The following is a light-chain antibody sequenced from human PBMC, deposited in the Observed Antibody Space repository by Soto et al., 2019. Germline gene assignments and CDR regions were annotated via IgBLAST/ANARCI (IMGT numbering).Light chain of an antibody. CDR3: QQYGSSPLT. J-gene: IGKJ2*01. V-gene: IGKV3-20*01. CDR2: GAS. CDR1: QCVSSSY. Sequence: EIVLTQSPGTLSLSPGERATLSCRASQCVSSSYLAWYQQKPGQAPRLLIYGASSRATGIPDRFSGSGSGTDFTLTIIRLEPEDFAVYYCQQYGSSPLTFGQGTKLEIK.